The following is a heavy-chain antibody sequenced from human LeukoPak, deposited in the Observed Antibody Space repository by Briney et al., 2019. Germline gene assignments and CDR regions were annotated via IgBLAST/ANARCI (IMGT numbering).Heavy chain of an antibody. Sequence: GGSLRLSCTVSGFNFGDYPLTWVRQAPGKGLEWVGFIRSKTYGATAEYAGSVKGRFIISRDDSKRIGYLQMHSLQIEGTAVYFCSTVFFYYDSSGYYSASWGQGTLVTVSS. V-gene: IGHV3-49*04. D-gene: IGHD3-22*01. CDR1: GFNFGDYP. CDR3: STVFFYYDSSGYYSAS. CDR2: IRSKTYGATA. J-gene: IGHJ5*02.